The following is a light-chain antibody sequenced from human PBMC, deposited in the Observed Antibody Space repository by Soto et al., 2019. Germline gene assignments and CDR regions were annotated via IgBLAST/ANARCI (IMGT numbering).Light chain of an antibody. J-gene: IGLJ1*01. Sequence: QSVLAQPASVSGSPGQSITIPCTGTTSDIGAYDYVSWYQQHPGKVPKLIIFEVTKRPSGFSSRFSGSKSGNTASLTISGLQAEDEADYYCSSFAGSNNFPDVFGTGTKGTVL. CDR2: EVT. CDR1: TSDIGAYDY. CDR3: SSFAGSNNFPDV. V-gene: IGLV2-14*01.